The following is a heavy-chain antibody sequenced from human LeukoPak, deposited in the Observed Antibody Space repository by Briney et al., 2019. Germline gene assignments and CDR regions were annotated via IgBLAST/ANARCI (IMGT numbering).Heavy chain of an antibody. CDR1: GASVSSSTYF. J-gene: IGHJ5*01. CDR3: ASRIVVSPTAIETWFDS. CDR2: VSHSGAT. V-gene: IGHV4-39*06. D-gene: IGHD2-2*01. Sequence: SETLSLTCAVSGASVSSSTYFWGWIRQPPGEGPEWLGSVSHSGATYYNPSLKSRVTIPLDTSKNQITLTVTSVTVADTALYFCASRIVVSPTAIETWFDSWGQGTLVTVS.